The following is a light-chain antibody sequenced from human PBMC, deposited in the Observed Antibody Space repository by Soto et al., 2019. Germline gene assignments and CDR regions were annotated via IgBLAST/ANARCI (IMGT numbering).Light chain of an antibody. CDR2: EVS. V-gene: IGLV2-23*02. CDR1: SSDLGSYNL. J-gene: IGLJ1*01. CDR3: CSYAGSSTFYV. Sequence: QSALTQPASVSGSPGQSITISCTGTSSDLGSYNLISWYQQYPDKAPKLMIYEVSKRPSGVSNRFSGSKSGNTASLTISGLQAEDEADSYCCSYAGSSTFYVFGSGTKVTVL.